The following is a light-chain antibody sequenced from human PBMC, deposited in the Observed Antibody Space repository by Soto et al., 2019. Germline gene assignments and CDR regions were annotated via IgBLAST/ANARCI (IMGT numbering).Light chain of an antibody. J-gene: IGLJ1*01. Sequence: QSALTQPASVSGSPGQSIAISCTGTSSDVGGYNSVSWYQQYPGKAPKLMIHDVSNRPSGVSDRFSGSKSGNTASLTISGLQAEDEADYYCSSWTSSSSYVFVSGTKVTDL. V-gene: IGLV2-14*01. CDR2: DVS. CDR3: SSWTSSSSYV. CDR1: SSDVGGYNS.